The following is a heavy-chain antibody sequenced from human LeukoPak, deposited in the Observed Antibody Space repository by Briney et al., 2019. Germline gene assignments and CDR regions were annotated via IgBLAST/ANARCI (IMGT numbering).Heavy chain of an antibody. V-gene: IGHV3-7*03. CDR2: IKQDGPEE. Sequence: GGSLRLSCVASGFTFSSSWLSWVRRAPGRGLEWVANIKQDGPEEYYVASVRGRFSISKDNAKNSLYLQMNSLRAEDTAVYYCARDPCHGALDYWGQGALVTVSS. J-gene: IGHJ4*02. CDR3: ARDPCHGALDY. D-gene: IGHD2-2*01. CDR1: GFTFSSSW.